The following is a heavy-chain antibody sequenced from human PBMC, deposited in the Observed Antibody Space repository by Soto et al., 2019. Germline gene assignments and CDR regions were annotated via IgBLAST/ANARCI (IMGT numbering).Heavy chain of an antibody. D-gene: IGHD6-19*01. CDR1: RYTFSSYG. V-gene: IGHV1-18*04. CDR3: ARTLDSSGWYNWFDP. CDR2: ISAYNGNT. Sequence: ASAKVSFKASRYTFSSYGISSVRQAPGQGLEWMGWISAYNGNTNYAQKLQGRVTMTTDTSTSTAYMELRSLRSDDTAVYYCARTLDSSGWYNWFDPWGQGTLVTVPS. J-gene: IGHJ5*02.